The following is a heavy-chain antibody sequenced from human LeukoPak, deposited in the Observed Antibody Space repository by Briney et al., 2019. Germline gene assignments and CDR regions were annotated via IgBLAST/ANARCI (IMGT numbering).Heavy chain of an antibody. Sequence: GESLKISCKGSGYSSTSYWIGWVRQMPGKGLEWMGIIYPGDSDTRYSPSFQGQVTISADKSISTAYLQWSSLKASDTAMYYCARRVSVTTVTRRTEHNWFDPWGQGTLVTVSS. CDR1: GYSSTSYW. J-gene: IGHJ5*02. CDR2: IYPGDSDT. V-gene: IGHV5-51*01. CDR3: ARRVSVTTVTRRTEHNWFDP. D-gene: IGHD4-17*01.